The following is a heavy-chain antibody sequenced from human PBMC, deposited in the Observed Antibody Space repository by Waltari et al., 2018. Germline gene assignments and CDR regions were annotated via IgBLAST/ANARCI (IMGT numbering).Heavy chain of an antibody. J-gene: IGHJ4*02. CDR3: VKGSASYSRDFDC. V-gene: IGHV3-23*01. D-gene: IGHD1-26*01. CDR1: GFTFSHCA. CDR2: ISGDGSST. Sequence: EVQLLESGGDLVQPGGSLRLSCAASGFTFSHCAMSWVRPAPGKGLDWVSFISGDGSSTYYADSVKGRFTISRDNSKDTLYLQMNSLRAEDTAVYYCVKGSASYSRDFDCWGQGALVTVSS.